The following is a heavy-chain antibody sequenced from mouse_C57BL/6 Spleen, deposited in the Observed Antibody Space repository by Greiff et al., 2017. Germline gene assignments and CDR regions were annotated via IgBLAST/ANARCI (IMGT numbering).Heavy chain of an antibody. J-gene: IGHJ1*03. CDR2: IDPSDSYT. D-gene: IGHD2-3*01. V-gene: IGHV1-69*01. CDR3: ARTGGYYDFGV. CDR1: GYTFTSYW. Sequence: QVQLQQPGAELVMPGASVKLSCKASGYTFTSYWMHWVKQRPGQGLEWIGEIDPSDSYTNYNQKFKGKSTLTVDKSSSTAYMQLSSLTSEDSAVYYCARTGGYYDFGVWGTGTTVTVSS.